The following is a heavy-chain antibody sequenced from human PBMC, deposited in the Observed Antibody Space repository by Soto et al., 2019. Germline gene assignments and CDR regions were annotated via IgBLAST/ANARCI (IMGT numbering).Heavy chain of an antibody. J-gene: IGHJ4*02. Sequence: GESLKLSRKGSGDTFTSYLSCCVREMPWKGLEWMGIIYPGDSDTRYSPSSQGQVTISADKSISTAYLQWSSLKASDTAMYYCARHNVGVVTAIPNYFDYWGQGTLVTVSS. CDR3: ARHNVGVVTAIPNYFDY. V-gene: IGHV5-51*01. CDR2: IYPGDSDT. CDR1: GDTFTSYL. D-gene: IGHD2-21*02.